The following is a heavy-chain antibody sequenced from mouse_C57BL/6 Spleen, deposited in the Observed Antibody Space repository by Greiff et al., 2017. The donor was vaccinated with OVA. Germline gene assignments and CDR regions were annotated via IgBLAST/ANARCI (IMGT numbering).Heavy chain of an antibody. D-gene: IGHD1-1*01. J-gene: IGHJ1*03. Sequence: QVQLQQPGAELVRPGTSVKLSCKASGYTFTSYWMHWVKQRPGQGLEWIGVIDPSDSYTNYNQKFKGKATLTVDTSSSTAYMQLSSLTSEDSAVYYCARSGYGSSPWYFDVWGTGTTVTVSS. CDR2: IDPSDSYT. V-gene: IGHV1-59*01. CDR3: ARSGYGSSPWYFDV. CDR1: GYTFTSYW.